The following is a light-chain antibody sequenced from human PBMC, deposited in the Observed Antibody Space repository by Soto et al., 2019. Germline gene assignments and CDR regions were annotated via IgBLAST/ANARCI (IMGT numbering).Light chain of an antibody. CDR1: SSNIGTNT. CDR2: NNN. J-gene: IGLJ1*01. V-gene: IGLV1-44*01. CDR3: AAWDDSLDGFYV. Sequence: QSVLTQPPSASGTPGQRVTISCSGISSNIGTNTVNWYLQLPGTAPKLLMYNNNQRPSGVPERFSGSKSGTSASLAIGGLQSEDEADYYCAAWDDSLDGFYVFGSGTKVTVL.